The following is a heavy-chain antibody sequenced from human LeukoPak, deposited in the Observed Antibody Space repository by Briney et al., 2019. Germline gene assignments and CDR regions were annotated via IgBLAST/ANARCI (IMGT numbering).Heavy chain of an antibody. Sequence: PSETLSLTCTVSGGSISSGSYYWSWIRQPAGKGLEWIGRIYTSGSTNYNPSLESRVTISVDTSKNQFSLKLSSVTAADTAVYYCARDLPPAYYDFWSGPDYWGQGTLVTVSS. CDR1: GGSISSGSYY. CDR3: ARDLPPAYYDFWSGPDY. V-gene: IGHV4-61*02. J-gene: IGHJ4*02. D-gene: IGHD3-3*01. CDR2: IYTSGST.